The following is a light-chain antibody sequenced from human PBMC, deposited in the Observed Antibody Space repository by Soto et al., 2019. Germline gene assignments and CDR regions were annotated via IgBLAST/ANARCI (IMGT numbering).Light chain of an antibody. Sequence: EIVLTQSPGTLSLSPGKRATLSCRASQSVSSSYLAWYQQKPGQAPRLLIYGASSRATGIPDRFSGSGCGPAFSLTITRLEPEDFAVYYCQQYGSSPWSTFGQGTKLEIK. CDR2: GAS. J-gene: IGKJ2*02. CDR1: QSVSSSY. CDR3: QQYGSSPWST. V-gene: IGKV3-20*01.